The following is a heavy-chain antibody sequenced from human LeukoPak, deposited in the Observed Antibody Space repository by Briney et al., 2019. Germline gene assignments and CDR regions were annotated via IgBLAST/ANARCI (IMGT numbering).Heavy chain of an antibody. CDR3: ARPLYCVLKMCGYWLDP. CDR2: INPNGDAT. CDR1: GYTFTNYL. D-gene: IGHD2-21*01. V-gene: IGHV1-46*01. J-gene: IGHJ5*02. Sequence: GASVKISCKASGYTFTNYLIHWVRQAPGRGLEWVGTINPNGDATNYAQKFQGRVTMTEDTSTSTVYMELTSLTSEDTAVYYCARPLYCVLKMCGYWLDPWGPGTLVTVSS.